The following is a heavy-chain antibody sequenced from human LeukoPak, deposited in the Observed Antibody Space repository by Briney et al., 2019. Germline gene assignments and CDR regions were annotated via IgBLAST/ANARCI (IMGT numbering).Heavy chain of an antibody. CDR1: GFSFSRYS. CDR2: INHSGST. Sequence: GSLRLSCAASGFSFSRYSMNWVRQAPGKGLEWIGEINHSGSTNYNPSLKSRVTISVDTSKNQFSLKLSSVTAADTAVYYCARSWGVVKGNYMDVWGKGTTVTVSS. D-gene: IGHD4-23*01. J-gene: IGHJ6*03. CDR3: ARSWGVVKGNYMDV. V-gene: IGHV4-34*01.